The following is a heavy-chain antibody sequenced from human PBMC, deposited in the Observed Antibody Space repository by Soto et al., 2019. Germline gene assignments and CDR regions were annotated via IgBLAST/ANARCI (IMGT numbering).Heavy chain of an antibody. CDR3: AREWLNYYDDIGYPEY. Sequence: ASVKVSCKASGYTFTSYAMHWVRQAPGQRLEWMGWINAGNGNTKYSQKFQGRVTITRDTSASTAYMELSSLRSEDTAVYYCAREWLNYYDDIGYPEYWGQGAQVTVSS. D-gene: IGHD3-22*01. CDR1: GYTFTSYA. V-gene: IGHV1-3*01. CDR2: INAGNGNT. J-gene: IGHJ4*02.